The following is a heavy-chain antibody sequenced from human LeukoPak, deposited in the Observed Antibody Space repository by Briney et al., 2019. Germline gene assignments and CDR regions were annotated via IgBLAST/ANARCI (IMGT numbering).Heavy chain of an antibody. J-gene: IGHJ5*02. CDR2: IYYSGST. CDR3: ARDGSGWYGNWFDP. V-gene: IGHV4-59*01. D-gene: IGHD6-19*01. CDR1: GGSISSYY. Sequence: SETLSLTCTVPGGSISSYYWSWIRQPPGKGLEWIGYIYYSGSTNYNPSLKSRVTISVDTSKNQFSLKLSSVTAADTAVYYCARDGSGWYGNWFDPWGQGTLVTVSS.